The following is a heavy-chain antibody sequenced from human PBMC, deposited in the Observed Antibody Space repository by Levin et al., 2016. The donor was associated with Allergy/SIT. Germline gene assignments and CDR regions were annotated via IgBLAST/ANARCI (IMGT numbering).Heavy chain of an antibody. CDR2: IYYTGST. J-gene: IGHJ5*02. CDR3: ARQTDYYGPQNGWFDP. V-gene: IGHV4-39*01. CDR1: GGSISSRSYF. D-gene: IGHD3-10*01. Sequence: SETLSLTCTVSGGSISSRSYFWGWIRQSPGRGLEWIGTIYYTGSTYYNPSLKSRVTISVDTSKNQFSLTLTSVTAADTAVYYCARQTDYYGPQNGWFDPWGQGSLVTVSS.